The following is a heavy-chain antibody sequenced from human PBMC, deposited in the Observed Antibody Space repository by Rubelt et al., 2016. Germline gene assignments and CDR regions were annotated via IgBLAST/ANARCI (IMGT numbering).Heavy chain of an antibody. J-gene: IGHJ4*02. CDR1: GYSFTTYS. CDR3: ATGYSSGWYVAY. D-gene: IGHD6-19*01. V-gene: IGHV1-3*01. Sequence: QVQLVQSGAEVKKPGASVKVSCKAAGYSFTTYSIHWVRQAPGQRLEGMGWINAGNGNTKYSQKFQGRVRITRDSSASTAYMELSSLRSEDTAIYYCATGYSSGWYVAYWGQGTLVTVSS. CDR2: INAGNGNT.